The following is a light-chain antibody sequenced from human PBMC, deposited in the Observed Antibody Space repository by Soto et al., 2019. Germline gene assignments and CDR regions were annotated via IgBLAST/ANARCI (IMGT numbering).Light chain of an antibody. Sequence: EIVLTQSPATLSVSPGERGTLSCRASQSISSNLAWYQQKPGQAPRPLIYGASTRATGIPTRFSGSGSGTEFTLTISSLQSEDFAVYYCQQYNNWPRTFGQGTKVEMK. V-gene: IGKV3-15*01. CDR2: GAS. CDR3: QQYNNWPRT. J-gene: IGKJ1*01. CDR1: QSISSN.